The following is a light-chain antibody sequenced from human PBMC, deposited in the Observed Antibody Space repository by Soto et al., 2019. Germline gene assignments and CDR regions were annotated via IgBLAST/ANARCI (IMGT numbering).Light chain of an antibody. Sequence: QSVLTQPPSVSAAPGQKVTISCSGSSSNIGNNYVSWYQQLPETAPKLLIYENNKRPSGIPDRFSGSKSGTSATLGITGLQTGDEADYYCGTWDSSLSADLLFGGGTKVTVL. CDR3: GTWDSSLSADLL. V-gene: IGLV1-51*02. J-gene: IGLJ2*01. CDR1: SSNIGNNY. CDR2: ENN.